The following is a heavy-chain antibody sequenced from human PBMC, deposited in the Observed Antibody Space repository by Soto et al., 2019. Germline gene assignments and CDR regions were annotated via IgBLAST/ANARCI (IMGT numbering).Heavy chain of an antibody. V-gene: IGHV1-2*04. J-gene: IGHJ3*02. CDR2: INPNSGVT. D-gene: IGHD6-6*01. CDR3: ARDVDSSSPFEI. CDR1: GYTFTGNY. Sequence: QVQLVQSGAEAKKPGASVKVSCKASGYTFTGNYMHWVRQAPGQGLEWMGWINPNSGVTNYAQKFQGWVTVTGDTSISTADMELGSLTSDGTAVYYCARDVDSSSPFEIWGPGTMVSGSS.